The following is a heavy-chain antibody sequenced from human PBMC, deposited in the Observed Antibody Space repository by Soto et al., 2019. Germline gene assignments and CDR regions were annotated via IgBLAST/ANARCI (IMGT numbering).Heavy chain of an antibody. D-gene: IGHD3-10*01. J-gene: IGHJ6*02. CDR1: GGSISSSSYY. CDR2: IYYSGST. Sequence: PSETLSLTCTVSGGSISSSSYYWGWIRQPPGKGLEWIGSIYYSGSTYYNPSLKSRVTISVDTSKNQFSLKLSSVTAADTAVYYCSKQRVPLRFHYYYYGMDVWGQGTTVTVSS. CDR3: SKQRVPLRFHYYYYGMDV. V-gene: IGHV4-39*01.